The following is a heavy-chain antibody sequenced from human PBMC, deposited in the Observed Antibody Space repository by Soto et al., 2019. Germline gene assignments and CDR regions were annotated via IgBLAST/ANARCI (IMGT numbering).Heavy chain of an antibody. V-gene: IGHV3-11*01. D-gene: IGHD6-6*01. Sequence: GGSLRLSCTDSGFTFSSHTMSWIRQAPGKGLEWLAFIDSRGRTLSYADSVRGRFTISRDNAENSVYLQMDSLIADDAAAYYCARQAARNYIDSWGQGNSVTVSS. J-gene: IGHJ4*02. CDR2: IDSRGRTL. CDR3: ARQAARNYIDS. CDR1: GFTFSSHT.